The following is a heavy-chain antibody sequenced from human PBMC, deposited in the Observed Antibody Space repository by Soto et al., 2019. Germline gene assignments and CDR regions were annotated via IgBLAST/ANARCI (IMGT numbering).Heavy chain of an antibody. CDR2: ISGSGGST. D-gene: IGHD4-17*01. V-gene: IGHV3-23*01. CDR1: GFTFSSYA. J-gene: IGHJ2*01. CDR3: AKVPEPTRVAYFDL. Sequence: EVQLLESGGGLVQPGGSLRLSCAASGFTFSSYAMSWVRQAPGKGLEWVAAISGSGGSTYYEDSVKGRFTISRDNSKNTLYLQLNSRRAEDTAVYYCAKVPEPTRVAYFDLWGRGTLVTVSS.